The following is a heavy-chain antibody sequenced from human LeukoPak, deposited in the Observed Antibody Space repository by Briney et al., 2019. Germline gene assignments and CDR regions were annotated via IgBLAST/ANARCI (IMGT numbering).Heavy chain of an antibody. CDR1: GGSISSGDYY. J-gene: IGHJ5*02. V-gene: IGHV4-30-4*08. CDR3: ARAYIVVVPAAKEIPHNWFDP. CDR2: IYYSGST. Sequence: SQTLSLTCTVSGGSISSGDYYWSWIRQPPGKGLEWIGYIYYSGSTYYNPSLKSRVTISVDTSKNQFSLKLSSVTAADTAVYYCARAYIVVVPAAKEIPHNWFDPWGQGTLVTVSS. D-gene: IGHD2-2*01.